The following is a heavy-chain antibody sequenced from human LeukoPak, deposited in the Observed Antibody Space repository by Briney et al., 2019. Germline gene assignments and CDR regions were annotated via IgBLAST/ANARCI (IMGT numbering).Heavy chain of an antibody. J-gene: IGHJ3*02. CDR3: ARVLVPAAKNDAFDI. V-gene: IGHV3-21*01. D-gene: IGHD2-2*01. Sequence: GESLRLSCAASGFTFSSYGMNWVRQAPGKGLEWVSSISSSSSYIYYADSVKGRFTISRDNAKNSLYLQMNSLRAEDTAVYYCARVLVPAAKNDAFDIWGQGTMVTVSS. CDR1: GFTFSSYG. CDR2: ISSSSSYI.